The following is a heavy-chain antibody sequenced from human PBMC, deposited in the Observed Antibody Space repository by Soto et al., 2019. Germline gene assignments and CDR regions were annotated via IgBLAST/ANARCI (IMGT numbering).Heavy chain of an antibody. CDR1: GGSISSYY. D-gene: IGHD1-26*01. CDR2: IYYSGST. J-gene: IGHJ4*02. CDR3: ARRSRSGSYIDY. Sequence: QVQLQESGPGLVKPSETLSLTCTVSGGSISSYYWSWIRQPPGKGLEWIGYIYYSGSTNYNPSLKSRVTISVDTSKNQFSLKLSSVTAADTAVYYCARRSRSGSYIDYWGQGTLVTVSS. V-gene: IGHV4-59*08.